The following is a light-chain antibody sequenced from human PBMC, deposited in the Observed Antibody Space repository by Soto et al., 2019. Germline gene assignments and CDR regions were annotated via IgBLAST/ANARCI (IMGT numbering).Light chain of an antibody. J-gene: IGLJ2*01. Sequence: QSALTQPASVSGSPGQSITISCTGTNSDVGRYNYVSWYQQHPGKAPKLMIFDVSSRPLGISSRFSGSKSGNTASLTISGLRAEDEAAYFCSSYAGTITVLFGGGTKLTVL. CDR2: DVS. V-gene: IGLV2-14*03. CDR1: NSDVGRYNY. CDR3: SSYAGTITVL.